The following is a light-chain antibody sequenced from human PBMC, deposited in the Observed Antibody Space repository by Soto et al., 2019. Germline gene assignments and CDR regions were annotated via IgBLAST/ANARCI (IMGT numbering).Light chain of an antibody. Sequence: QSALTQPPSASGSPGQSVTISCTGTSSDVGGYNYVSWYQQHPGKAPKLMIYEVSQRPSGVPDRFSGSKSDNTASLTVSGLQAEDEADYYCSSYAGSNNFVLFGGGTKLTVL. CDR1: SSDVGGYNY. V-gene: IGLV2-8*01. CDR2: EVS. CDR3: SSYAGSNNFVL. J-gene: IGLJ2*01.